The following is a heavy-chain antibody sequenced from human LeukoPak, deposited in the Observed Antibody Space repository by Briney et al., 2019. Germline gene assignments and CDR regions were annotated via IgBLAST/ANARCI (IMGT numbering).Heavy chain of an antibody. CDR1: GFTFSSYS. Sequence: TGGSLRLSCAASGFTFSSYSMNWVRQAPGKGLEWVSFISSSSSTIYYADSVKGRFTISRDNAKNSLYLQMNSLRAEDTAVYYCATEADYYGSGSYYEDYWGQGTLVTVSS. CDR3: ATEADYYGSGSYYEDY. J-gene: IGHJ4*02. D-gene: IGHD3-10*01. CDR2: ISSSSSTI. V-gene: IGHV3-48*04.